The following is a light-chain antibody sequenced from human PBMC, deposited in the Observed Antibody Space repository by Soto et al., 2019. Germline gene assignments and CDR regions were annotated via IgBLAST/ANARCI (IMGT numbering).Light chain of an antibody. V-gene: IGKV3-15*01. Sequence: EIVMTQSPGTVSVFPGETVTLSCRASQSVSGYLDWFHQKPGQAPRLVLLRIFTRAIGVPARFSGSGSETEFTLTISGLQSEDSGVYYCLQHYSWPWTFAQGTKVEIK. CDR3: LQHYSWPWT. J-gene: IGKJ1*01. CDR1: QSVSGY. CDR2: RIF.